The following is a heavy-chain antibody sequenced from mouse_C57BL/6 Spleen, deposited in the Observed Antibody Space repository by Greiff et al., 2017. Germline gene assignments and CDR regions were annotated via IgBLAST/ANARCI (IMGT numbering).Heavy chain of an antibody. Sequence: QVQLQQSGAELVKPGASVKISCKASGYAFSSYWMNWVKQRPGKGLEWIGQIYPGDGDTNYNGKFKGKATLTADKSSSTAYMQLSSLTSEDSAVYFCAREYYYGTNEFAYWGQGTLVTVSA. CDR3: AREYYYGTNEFAY. V-gene: IGHV1-80*01. D-gene: IGHD1-1*01. CDR1: GYAFSSYW. CDR2: IYPGDGDT. J-gene: IGHJ3*01.